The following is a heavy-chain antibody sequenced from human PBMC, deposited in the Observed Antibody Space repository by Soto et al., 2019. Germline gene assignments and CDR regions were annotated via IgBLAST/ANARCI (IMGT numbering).Heavy chain of an antibody. CDR1: DFTFSNRW. D-gene: IGHD2-21*02. V-gene: IGHV3-74*03. Sequence: PGGSLRLSCVASDFTFSNRWMHWVRQVPGKGLVWVSHINSDGSSTTYADSVRGRFTISRDNSKNTLYLQLNNLRAEDSARYYCAKAFGDWYPFEKWGLGALVTAPQ. J-gene: IGHJ4*02. CDR2: INSDGSST. CDR3: AKAFGDWYPFEK.